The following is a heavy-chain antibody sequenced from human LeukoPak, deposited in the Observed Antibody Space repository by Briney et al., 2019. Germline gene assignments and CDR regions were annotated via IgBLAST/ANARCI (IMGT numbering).Heavy chain of an antibody. CDR1: GYTFTRYG. D-gene: IGHD3-22*01. CDR2: INAYNGDT. J-gene: IGHJ4*02. V-gene: IGHV1-18*01. CDR3: ARDEGSYYDYFDY. Sequence: ASVKVSCKASGYTFTRYGISWVRQVPGQGLEWMGWINAYNGDTNYAQKLQGRVTMTTDTSTSTAYMELRSLRSDDTAVYYCARDEGSYYDYFDYWGQGTQVTVSP.